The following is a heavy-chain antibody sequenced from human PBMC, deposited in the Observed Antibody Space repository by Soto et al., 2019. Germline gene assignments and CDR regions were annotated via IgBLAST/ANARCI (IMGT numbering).Heavy chain of an antibody. J-gene: IGHJ4*02. V-gene: IGHV4-34*01. D-gene: IGHD1-26*01. CDR3: ARVRWDQPWVFDY. CDR1: GGSFSAYY. CDR2: INHSGST. Sequence: QVQLQQWGAGVLKPSETLSLTCAVYGGSFSAYYWSWIRQPPGKGLEWTGEINHSGSTNYNPSLKSRVTISVDTSKNQFSLKLTSVTAADTAVYYCARVRWDQPWVFDYWGQGTLVTVSS.